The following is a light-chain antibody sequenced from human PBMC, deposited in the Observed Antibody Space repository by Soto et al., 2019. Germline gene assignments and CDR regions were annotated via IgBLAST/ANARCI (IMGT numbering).Light chain of an antibody. V-gene: IGKV3-20*01. J-gene: IGKJ5*01. CDR3: QQYGSSPRT. CDR2: RAS. Sequence: EIVTTQSPATLSVSPGERATLSCRACQSVSSNLAWYQQKPCQAPWLLIYRASNRATGIPDRFSGSGSGTDFTLTISRLEPEDFAVYYCQQYGSSPRTFGQGTRLEI. CDR1: QSVSSN.